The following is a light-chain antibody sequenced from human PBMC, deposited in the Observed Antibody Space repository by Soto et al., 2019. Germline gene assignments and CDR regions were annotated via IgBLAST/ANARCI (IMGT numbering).Light chain of an antibody. CDR3: QVWDSSSDHVV. CDR2: YDS. Sequence: SYELTQPPSVSVAPGKTARITCGGNNIGSKSVLWYQQKPGQAPVLVISYDSDRPSGIPERFSGSNSGNTATLTISRVEAGDEADYYCQVWDSSSDHVVFGGGTKLTVL. CDR1: NIGSKS. V-gene: IGLV3-21*04. J-gene: IGLJ2*01.